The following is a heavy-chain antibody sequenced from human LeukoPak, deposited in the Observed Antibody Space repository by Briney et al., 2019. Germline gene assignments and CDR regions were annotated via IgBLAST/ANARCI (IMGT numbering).Heavy chain of an antibody. V-gene: IGHV4-59*01. D-gene: IGHD5-18*01. J-gene: IGHJ5*02. Sequence: ASETLSLTRTVPGGSISSYYWSWIRQPPGKGLEWIGYIYYSGSTNYNPSLKSRVTISVDTSKNQFSLKLSSVTAADTAVYYCARDSSAVDTAMVRGWFDPWGQGTLVTVSS. CDR3: ARDSSAVDTAMVRGWFDP. CDR2: IYYSGST. CDR1: GGSISSYY.